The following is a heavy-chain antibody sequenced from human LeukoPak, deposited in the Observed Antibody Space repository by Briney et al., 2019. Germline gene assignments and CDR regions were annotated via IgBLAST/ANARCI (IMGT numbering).Heavy chain of an antibody. CDR3: AREGPAFLVRGVRTLDP. V-gene: IGHV4-30-4*01. CDR2: IYYSGST. J-gene: IGHJ5*02. Sequence: TLSLTCTVSGGSISSGDYYWRWIRQPPGKGLEWIGYIYYSGSTYYNPSLKSRVTISVDTSKNQFSLKLSSVTAADTAVYYCAREGPAFLVRGVRTLDPWGQGTPVTVSS. CDR1: GGSISSGDYY. D-gene: IGHD3-10*01.